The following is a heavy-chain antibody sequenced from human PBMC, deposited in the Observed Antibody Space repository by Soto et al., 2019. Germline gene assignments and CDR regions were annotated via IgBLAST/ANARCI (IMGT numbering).Heavy chain of an antibody. CDR3: ARPRIAAAGYYYYYGMDV. V-gene: IGHV1-69*13. J-gene: IGHJ6*02. CDR2: IIPIFGTA. Sequence: ASVKVSCKASGGTFSSYAISWVRQAPGQGLEWMGGIIPIFGTANYAQKFQGRVTITADESTSTAYMELSSLRSEDTAVYYCARPRIAAAGYYYYYGMDVWGQGTTVTVSS. CDR1: GGTFSSYA. D-gene: IGHD6-13*01.